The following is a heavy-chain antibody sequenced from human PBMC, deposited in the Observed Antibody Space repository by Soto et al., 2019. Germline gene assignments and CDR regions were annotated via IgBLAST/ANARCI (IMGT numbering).Heavy chain of an antibody. CDR2: INSDGSST. D-gene: IGHD3-22*01. CDR3: ASGGSGYYNY. CDR1: GFTFGPYW. J-gene: IGHJ4*02. Sequence: EVQLVESGGGLVQPGGSLRLSCAASGFTFGPYWMHWVRQVPGKGLVWLSRINSDGSSTNYAVSVEGRFTISRDNAKSTLSLQMHSLRAEDAAVYYCASGGSGYYNYWGQGTLVTVSS. V-gene: IGHV3-74*01.